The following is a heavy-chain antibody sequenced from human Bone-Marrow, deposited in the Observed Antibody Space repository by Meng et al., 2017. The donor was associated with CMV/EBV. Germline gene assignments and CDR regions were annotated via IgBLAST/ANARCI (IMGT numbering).Heavy chain of an antibody. D-gene: IGHD2-15*01. V-gene: IGHV3-48*03. Sequence: GESLKISCAASGFTFSSYEMNWVRQAPGKGLEWVSYISSSGSTIYYADSVKGRFTISRDNAKNSLYLQVNSLRAEDTAVYYCARSDCSSSSCSSHAFDIWGQGTMVTVSS. CDR1: GFTFSSYE. CDR2: ISSSGSTI. J-gene: IGHJ3*02. CDR3: ARSDCSSSSCSSHAFDI.